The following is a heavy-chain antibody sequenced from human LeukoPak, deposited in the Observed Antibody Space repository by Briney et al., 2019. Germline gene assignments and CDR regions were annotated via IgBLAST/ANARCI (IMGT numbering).Heavy chain of an antibody. CDR3: ARTLQTRGDCYFFGCFDDAFDI. V-gene: IGHV1-69*06. Sequence: SVKVSCKASGGTFSSYAISWVRQAPGQGLEWMGGIIPIFGTANYAQKFQGRVTITADKSTSTAYMELSSLRSEDTAVYYCARTLQTRGDCYFFGCFDDAFDIWGQGTMVTVSS. CDR1: GGTFSSYA. CDR2: IIPIFGTA. J-gene: IGHJ3*02. D-gene: IGHD2-21*02.